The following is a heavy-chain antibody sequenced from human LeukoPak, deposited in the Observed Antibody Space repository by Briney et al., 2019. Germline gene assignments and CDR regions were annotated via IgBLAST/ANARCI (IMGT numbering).Heavy chain of an antibody. Sequence: SETLSLTCTVSDNSINSYYWSWIRQPAGKGLEWIGRIYTSGTIYTSGSTNYNPSLKSRVTMSVDTSKKQVSLRLTSVTAADTAVYYCARAHYDILTAYYGGWFDPWGQGTLVTVSS. V-gene: IGHV4-4*07. CDR3: ARAHYDILTAYYGGWFDP. CDR1: DNSINSYY. J-gene: IGHJ5*02. D-gene: IGHD3-9*01. CDR2: IYTSGTIYTSGST.